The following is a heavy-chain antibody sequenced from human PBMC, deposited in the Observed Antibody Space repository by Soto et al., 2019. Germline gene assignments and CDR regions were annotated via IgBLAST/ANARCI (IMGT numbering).Heavy chain of an antibody. J-gene: IGHJ4*02. CDR3: VARIQLWNRVDF. Sequence: GGSLSLSCAASRPTFSDYYMSWTRQAPGKGLEWLSHVSSSGAAIHYAASVKGRFTISRDNAKKSWFLQMNSLRPEDTAVYYCVARIQLWNRVDFWGQGTLVTVSS. V-gene: IGHV3-11*01. D-gene: IGHD5-18*01. CDR1: RPTFSDYY. CDR2: VSSSGAAI.